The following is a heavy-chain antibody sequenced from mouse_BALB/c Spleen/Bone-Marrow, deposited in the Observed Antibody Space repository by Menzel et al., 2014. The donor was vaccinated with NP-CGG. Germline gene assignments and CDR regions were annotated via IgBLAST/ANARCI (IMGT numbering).Heavy chain of an antibody. Sequence: LQESGPELVKPGASVKMSCKASGYTFTSYVLHWVKQKPGQGLEWIGYINPYNDGTKSNEKFKGKATLTSDKSSSTAYMELSSLTSEDSAVYYCAREDGYYGMDYWGQGTSVTVS. V-gene: IGHV1-14*01. CDR1: GYTFTSYV. CDR3: AREDGYYGMDY. J-gene: IGHJ4*01. D-gene: IGHD2-3*01. CDR2: INPYNDGT.